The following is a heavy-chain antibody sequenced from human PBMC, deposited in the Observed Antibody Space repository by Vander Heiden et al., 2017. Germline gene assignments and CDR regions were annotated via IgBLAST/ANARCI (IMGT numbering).Heavy chain of an antibody. CDR1: GGSISGSKHY. CDR2: FYHRGST. Sequence: QLQLQESGPRMVKPSETLSLTCTVSGGSISGSKHYWGWIRQAPGERLDWIGNFYHRGSTYYNSSLKSRVTISVDTSKNQFSLMLTSVTAADTAFYYCASGYGAIDDWGQGQLVTVSS. J-gene: IGHJ4*02. CDR3: ASGYGAIDD. D-gene: IGHD4-17*01. V-gene: IGHV4-39*01.